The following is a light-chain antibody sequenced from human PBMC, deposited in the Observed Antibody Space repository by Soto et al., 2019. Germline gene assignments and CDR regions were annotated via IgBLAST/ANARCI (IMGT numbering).Light chain of an antibody. V-gene: IGLV4-69*01. J-gene: IGLJ3*02. CDR2: LNTDGSH. Sequence: QSVLTQSPSASASLGASVKLTCTLSSGHSNYAIAWHQQQPEKGPRYLMVLNTDGSHSKGDGIPDRFSGSSSGAERYLTISSLQFEDEADYYCQTWGTGNWVFGGGTKLTVL. CDR1: SGHSNYA. CDR3: QTWGTGNWV.